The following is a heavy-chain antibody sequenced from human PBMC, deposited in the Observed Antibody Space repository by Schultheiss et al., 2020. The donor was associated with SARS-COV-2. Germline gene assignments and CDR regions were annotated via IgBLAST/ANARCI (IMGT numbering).Heavy chain of an antibody. CDR2: ISAYNGNT. V-gene: IGHV1-18*01. J-gene: IGHJ6*02. Sequence: ASVKVSCKASGYTFTSYGISWVRQAPGQGLEWMGWISAYNGNTNYAQKLQGRVTMTTDTSTSTAYMELRSLRSDDTAVYYCARAGRSSSSRSDYYYYGMDVWGQGTTVTVSS. CDR3: ARAGRSSSSRSDYYYYGMDV. D-gene: IGHD6-6*01. CDR1: GYTFTSYG.